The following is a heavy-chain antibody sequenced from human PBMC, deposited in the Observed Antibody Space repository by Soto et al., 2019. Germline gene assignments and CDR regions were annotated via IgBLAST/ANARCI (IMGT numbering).Heavy chain of an antibody. CDR2: IIPILGIA. CDR1: GGTFSSYT. J-gene: IGHJ6*02. V-gene: IGHV1-69*02. CDR3: ATSDGDYVAGYYYGMDV. Sequence: QVQLVQSGAEVKKPGSSVKVSCKASGGTFSSYTISWVRQAPGQGLEWMGRIIPILGIANYAQKFQGRVTITADKSTSTAYMELSRLRSEDTAVYYCATSDGDYVAGYYYGMDVWGQGTTVTVSS. D-gene: IGHD4-17*01.